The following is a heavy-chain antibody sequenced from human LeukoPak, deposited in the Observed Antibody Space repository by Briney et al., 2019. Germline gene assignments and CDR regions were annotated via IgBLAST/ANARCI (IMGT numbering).Heavy chain of an antibody. D-gene: IGHD6-6*01. CDR3: ARGLHVYSSSSASSSSGF. V-gene: IGHV1-2*02. J-gene: IGHJ4*02. Sequence: ASLKVSCKASGYTFTGYYMHWVRQAPGQGLEWMGWINPNSGGTNYAQKFQGRVTMTRDTSISTAYMELSRLRSDDTAVYYCARGLHVYSSSSASSSSGFWGQGTLVTVSS. CDR1: GYTFTGYY. CDR2: INPNSGGT.